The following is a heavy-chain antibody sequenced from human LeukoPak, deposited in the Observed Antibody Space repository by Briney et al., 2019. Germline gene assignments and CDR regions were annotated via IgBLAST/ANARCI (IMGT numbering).Heavy chain of an antibody. CDR2: ISYDGSNK. V-gene: IGHV3-30*03. Sequence: TGGSLRLSCAASGFTFSSYGMHWVRQAPGKGLEWVAVISYDGSNKYYADSVKGRFTISRDNSKNSLYLQMNSLRAEDTAVYYCARVSTNYYEDYWGQGTLVTVSS. J-gene: IGHJ4*02. D-gene: IGHD3-3*01. CDR1: GFTFSSYG. CDR3: ARVSTNYYEDY.